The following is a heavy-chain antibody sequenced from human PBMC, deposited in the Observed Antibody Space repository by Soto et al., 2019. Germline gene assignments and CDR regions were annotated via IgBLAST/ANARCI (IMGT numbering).Heavy chain of an antibody. Sequence: QVQLVQSGAEVKKPGSSVTVSCTASGGTFNSYTINWVRQAPGQRLEWVGRVNPIVGMSSSASKFQGRVTMTADNSTSKAYMDLTSLNSGDTAVYYGATSYGSGTTHFASRGQGTLVTVSS. D-gene: IGHD3-10*01. CDR2: VNPIVGMS. J-gene: IGHJ4*02. CDR3: ATSYGSGTTHFAS. CDR1: GGTFNSYT. V-gene: IGHV1-69*02.